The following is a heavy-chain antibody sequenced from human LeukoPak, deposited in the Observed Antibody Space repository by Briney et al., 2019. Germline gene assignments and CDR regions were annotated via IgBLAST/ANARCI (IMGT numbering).Heavy chain of an antibody. D-gene: IGHD4-23*01. J-gene: IGHJ4*02. V-gene: IGHV3-30*19. CDR1: GFTFSSYG. Sequence: GGSLRLSCAASGFTFSSYGMHWVRQAPGKGLEWVAVIWYDGSNKYYADSVKGRFTISRDNSKNTLYLQMNSLRAEDTAVYYCARSTVVREYFDYWGQGTLVTVSS. CDR3: ARSTVVREYFDY. CDR2: IWYDGSNK.